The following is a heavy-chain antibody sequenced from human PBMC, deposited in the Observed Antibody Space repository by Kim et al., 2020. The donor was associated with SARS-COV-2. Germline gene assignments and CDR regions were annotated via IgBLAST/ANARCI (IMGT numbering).Heavy chain of an antibody. CDR2: NP. CDR3: ARGPGGMDV. V-gene: IGHV7-4-1*02. Sequence: NPTDAQGFTGRFGLSLDTSVSTAYLQISSLRAEDTAVYYCARGPGGMDVWGQGTTVTVSS. J-gene: IGHJ6*02.